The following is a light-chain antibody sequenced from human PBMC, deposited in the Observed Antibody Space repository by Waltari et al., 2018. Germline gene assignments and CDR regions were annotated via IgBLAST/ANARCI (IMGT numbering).Light chain of an antibody. CDR2: EGT. V-gene: IGLV2-23*01. CDR3: FSYADGRSLV. Sequence: QSALTQPASVSGSPGQSITISCTGSSTDLGSSTLVPWYQHPPAKAPTTLIYEGTERPSGISHRFSGSKSGNTSSLTISSLQPDDEADYYCFSYADGRSLVFGGGTKLTVL. J-gene: IGLJ2*01. CDR1: STDLGSSTL.